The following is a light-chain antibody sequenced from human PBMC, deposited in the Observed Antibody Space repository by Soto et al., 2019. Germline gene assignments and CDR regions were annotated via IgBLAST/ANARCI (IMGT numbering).Light chain of an antibody. CDR1: QSVSSSY. J-gene: IGKJ2*01. Sequence: EIVLTQSPGTLSLSPGERATLSCRASQSVSSSYLAWYQQKPGQAPRLLIFDASFRTTGIPDRFSGSGSGTEFTLTISRLEPEDFAVYYCQQYGSLPYTFGLGTRLEIK. CDR3: QQYGSLPYT. CDR2: DAS. V-gene: IGKV3-20*01.